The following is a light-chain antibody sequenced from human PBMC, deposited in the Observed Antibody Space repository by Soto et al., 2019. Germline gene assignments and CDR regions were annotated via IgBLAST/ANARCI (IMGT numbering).Light chain of an antibody. CDR1: HSVGSN. CDR3: QQYNTWPPFA. J-gene: IGKJ3*01. CDR2: VAS. V-gene: IGKV3-15*01. Sequence: IVMTQSPATLSVSPGERATLSCRASHSVGSNVAWYQQKPGQAPRLLIYVASTRATGIPARFSGSGSGTEFTLTISSLQSADFAMYFCQQYNTWPPFAFGPGTKVDIK.